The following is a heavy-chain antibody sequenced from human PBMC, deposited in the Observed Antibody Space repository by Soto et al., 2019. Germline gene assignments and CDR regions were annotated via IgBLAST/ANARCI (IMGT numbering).Heavy chain of an antibody. CDR1: SDSMNSGGYY. V-gene: IGHV4-31*03. CDR3: ARRGGSSSGYYYYAMDV. D-gene: IGHD6-6*01. Sequence: SETLSLTCSVSSDSMNSGGYYWSWIRQHPGKGLEWIGYIYSNGDTYYNPSLKSRVTISVDTSKNQFSPNLTSVTAADTAVYYCARRGGSSSGYYYYAMDVWGQGTTVTVSS. J-gene: IGHJ6*02. CDR2: IYSNGDT.